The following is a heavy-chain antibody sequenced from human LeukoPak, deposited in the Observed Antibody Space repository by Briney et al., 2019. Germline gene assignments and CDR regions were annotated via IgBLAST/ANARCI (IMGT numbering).Heavy chain of an antibody. Sequence: PSETLSLTCTVSGGSISSSSYYWGWIRQPPGKGLEWIGSIYYSGSTYYNPSLKSRVTISVDTSKNQFSLKLSSVTAADTAVYYCASSELTYYYYYYMDVWGKGTTVTVSS. D-gene: IGHD1-26*01. J-gene: IGHJ6*03. CDR2: IYYSGST. CDR3: ASSELTYYYYYYMDV. V-gene: IGHV4-39*07. CDR1: GGSISSSSYY.